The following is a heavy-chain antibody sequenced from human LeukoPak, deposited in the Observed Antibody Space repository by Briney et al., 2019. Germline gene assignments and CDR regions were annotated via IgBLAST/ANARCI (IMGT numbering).Heavy chain of an antibody. V-gene: IGHV3-66*01. D-gene: IGHD5-24*01. Sequence: EGSLRLSCAASGFTVSSKYMAWVRQAPGKGLEWVSFINSGGTTNYADSVKGRFTISRDYSKNTLNLQMNSLRAEDTAVYYCARDQFATTYFDIWGQGTMVTVSS. J-gene: IGHJ3*02. CDR1: GFTVSSKY. CDR2: INSGGTT. CDR3: ARDQFATTYFDI.